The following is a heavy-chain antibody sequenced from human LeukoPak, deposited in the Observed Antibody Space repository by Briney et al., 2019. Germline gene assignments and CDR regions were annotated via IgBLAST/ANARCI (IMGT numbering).Heavy chain of an antibody. CDR1: GFTFRSDG. V-gene: IGHV3-53*01. D-gene: IGHD2-2*01. CDR3: ALGGYCSSTSCY. Sequence: GGSLRLSCAASGFTFRSDGMSWVRQAPGKGLEWVSVIYSGGSTYYADSVKGRFTISRDNSKNTLYLQMNSLRAEDTAVYYCALGGYCSSTSCYWGQGTLVTVSS. J-gene: IGHJ4*02. CDR2: IYSGGST.